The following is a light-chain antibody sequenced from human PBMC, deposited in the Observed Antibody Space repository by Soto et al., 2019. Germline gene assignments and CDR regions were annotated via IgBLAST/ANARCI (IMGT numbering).Light chain of an antibody. CDR1: QSISSY. J-gene: IGKJ3*01. CDR2: AAS. Sequence: DIQMTQSPSSLSASVGDRVTITCRASQSISSYLNWYQQNPGKAPKLLISAASSLQSGGPSRFSGSGSWTDFTLTISSLQPESVATDDGQQSYSTPFTFGPGTKVDIK. V-gene: IGKV1-39*01. CDR3: QQSYSTPFT.